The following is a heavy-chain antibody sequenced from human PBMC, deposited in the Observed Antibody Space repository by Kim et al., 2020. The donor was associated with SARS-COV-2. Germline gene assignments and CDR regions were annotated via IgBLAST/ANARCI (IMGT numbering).Heavy chain of an antibody. J-gene: IGHJ6*02. Sequence: GGSLRLSCAASGFTFSSYWMSWVRQAPGKGLEWVANIKQDGSEKYYVDSVKGRFTISRDNAKNSLYLQMNSLRAEDTAVYYCAREGPPYDILTGYYRRAYGMDVWGQGTTVTVSS. CDR3: AREGPPYDILTGYYRRAYGMDV. CDR2: IKQDGSEK. D-gene: IGHD3-9*01. V-gene: IGHV3-7*03. CDR1: GFTFSSYW.